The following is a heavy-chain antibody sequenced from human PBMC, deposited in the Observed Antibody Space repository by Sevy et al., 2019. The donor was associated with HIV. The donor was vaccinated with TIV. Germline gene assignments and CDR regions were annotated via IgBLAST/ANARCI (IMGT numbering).Heavy chain of an antibody. V-gene: IGHV4-30-4*01. CDR3: ARYCTRTSPHNWFDP. CDR1: GGSISSGDYY. J-gene: IGHJ5*02. D-gene: IGHD2-2*01. CDR2: IYYSGIT. Sequence: SQTVSLTCSVSGGSISSGDYYWTWMRQSPGKGLEWIGYIYYSGITYYNPSLKSRVIISIDTVKNQFSLKLSSVTAVDPAVYYCARYCTRTSPHNWFDPWGQGTLVSVSS.